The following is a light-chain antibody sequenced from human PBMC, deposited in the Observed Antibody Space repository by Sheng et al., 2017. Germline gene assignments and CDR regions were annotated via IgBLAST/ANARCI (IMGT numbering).Light chain of an antibody. V-gene: IGKV1-5*03. CDR3: HQYSTYSGT. CDR2: QVS. CDR1: QSISSW. J-gene: IGKJ2*01. Sequence: DIQMTQSPSTLSASVGDRVTITCRASQSISSWLAWYQQKPGKAPNLLIYQVSTLKTGVPSRFSGSGFGTEFTLTITSLEPDDFASYYCHQYSTYSGTFGQGTKLEIK.